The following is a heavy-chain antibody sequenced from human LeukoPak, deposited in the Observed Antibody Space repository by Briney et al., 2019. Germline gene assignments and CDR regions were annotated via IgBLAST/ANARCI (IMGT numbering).Heavy chain of an antibody. CDR2: ISNSGTAI. J-gene: IGHJ5*02. D-gene: IGHD6-19*01. CDR3: TRDRHNSGWNWFDP. CDR1: GFTFSDYY. Sequence: GGSLRLSCAASGFTFSDYYMSWIRQAPGKGLEWVSYISNSGTAISYADSVKGRFTISRDNARNSLYLQMNSLRAEDTAVCYCTRDRHNSGWNWFDPWGQGTLVTVSS. V-gene: IGHV3-11*01.